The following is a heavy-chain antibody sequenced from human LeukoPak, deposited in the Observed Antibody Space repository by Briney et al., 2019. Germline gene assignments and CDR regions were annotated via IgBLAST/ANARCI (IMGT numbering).Heavy chain of an antibody. Sequence: PGGSLRLSSAASGFTFTSYSMNWVRQAPGKGLEWVPSIDSSTSYIYYADSVQGRFTISRDNAKDSVYLQMNSLRAEDTAVYYCARDPGAARPIDYWGQGTLVTVSS. J-gene: IGHJ4*02. D-gene: IGHD6-6*01. V-gene: IGHV3-21*01. CDR3: ARDPGAARPIDY. CDR1: GFTFTSYS. CDR2: IDSSTSYI.